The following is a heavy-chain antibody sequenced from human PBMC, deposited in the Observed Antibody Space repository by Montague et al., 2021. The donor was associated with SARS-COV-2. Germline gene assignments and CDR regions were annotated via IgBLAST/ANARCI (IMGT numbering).Heavy chain of an antibody. CDR2: IYYSGST. CDR1: GGSISSNY. Sequence: SETLSLTCTVSGGSISSNYWNWIRQPPGRGLEWIGYIYYSGSTNYNPSLESRVTMLVDTSKNQFSLELRSVTAADTAVYYCARLGFVELWLNLGWFDPWGQGTLVTVSS. D-gene: IGHD3-16*02. V-gene: IGHV4-59*08. J-gene: IGHJ5*02. CDR3: ARLGFVELWLNLGWFDP.